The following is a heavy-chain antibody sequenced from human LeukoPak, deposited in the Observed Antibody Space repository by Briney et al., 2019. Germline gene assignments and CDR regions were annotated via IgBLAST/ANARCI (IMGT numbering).Heavy chain of an antibody. CDR3: ATCGYTYGLYFDY. CDR1: GFTFSNYA. D-gene: IGHD5-18*01. CDR2: ISSSGSTI. V-gene: IGHV3-48*01. Sequence: PGGSLRLSCAASGFTFSNYAMNWVRQAPGKGLEWVSYISSSGSTIYYADSVKGRFTISRDNAKNSLYLQMNSLRAEDTAVYYCATCGYTYGLYFDYWGQGTLVTVSS. J-gene: IGHJ4*02.